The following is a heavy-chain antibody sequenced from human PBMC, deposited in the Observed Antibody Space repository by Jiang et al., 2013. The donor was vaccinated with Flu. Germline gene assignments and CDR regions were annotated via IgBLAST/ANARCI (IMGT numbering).Heavy chain of an antibody. CDR2: INPNSGGT. V-gene: IGHV1-2*04. D-gene: IGHD1-1*01. CDR3: ARSPSERGHYYMDV. CDR1: GYTFTGYY. Sequence: GAEVKKPGASVKVSCKASGYTFTGYYMHWVRQAPGQGLEWMGWINPNSGGTNYAQKFQGWVTMTRDTSISTAYMELSRLRSDDTAVYYCARSPSERGHYYMDVWGKGDHGHRLL. J-gene: IGHJ6*03.